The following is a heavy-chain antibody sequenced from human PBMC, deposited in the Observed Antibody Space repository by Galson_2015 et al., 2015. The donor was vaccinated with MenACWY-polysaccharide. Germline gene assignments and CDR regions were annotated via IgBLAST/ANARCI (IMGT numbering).Heavy chain of an antibody. CDR2: IHYSGST. CDR1: GGSISSPTYV. Sequence: SLTCTVSGGSISSPTYVWAWIRQPPGKGLAWVGSIHYSGSTTYNSSLKSRVTISVDTSKNQFSLKLSSVTAADTAVYYCARPKPVNGWFDPWGQGTLVTVSS. D-gene: IGHD2-8*01. V-gene: IGHV4-39*01. J-gene: IGHJ5*02. CDR3: ARPKPVNGWFDP.